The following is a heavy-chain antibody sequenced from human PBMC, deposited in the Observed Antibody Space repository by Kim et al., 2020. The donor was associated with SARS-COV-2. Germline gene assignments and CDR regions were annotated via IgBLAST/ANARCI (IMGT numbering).Heavy chain of an antibody. CDR3: ARDAGYCSGGSCSYGLDV. V-gene: IGHV3-11*06. J-gene: IGHJ6*02. D-gene: IGHD2-15*01. Sequence: KGRFTNSRDNAKNSLYLQMNSLRAEDTAVYYCARDAGYCSGGSCSYGLDVWGQGTTVTVSS.